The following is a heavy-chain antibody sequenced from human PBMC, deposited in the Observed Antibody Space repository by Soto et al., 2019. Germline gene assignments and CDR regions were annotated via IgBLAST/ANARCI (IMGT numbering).Heavy chain of an antibody. J-gene: IGHJ4*02. D-gene: IGHD3-3*01. CDR2: NYYCGST. Sequence: SETLSVTWTGSGGAISRGDYYWSWIRQPPGKGLEWIGYNYYCGSTYYIPSLKIRVTISVDTSNNQSSLKLSSVTAADTAVYFSARFKFGSGYFHFDYCDQGTLVTVSS. CDR1: GGAISRGDYY. CDR3: ARFKFGSGYFHFDY. V-gene: IGHV4-30-4*01.